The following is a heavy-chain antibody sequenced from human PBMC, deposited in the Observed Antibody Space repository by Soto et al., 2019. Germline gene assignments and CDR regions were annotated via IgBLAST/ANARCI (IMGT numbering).Heavy chain of an antibody. Sequence: QVTLKESGPVLVKPTETLTLTCTVSGFSLSNPRMGVSWIRQPPGKALEWLAHILSNDEKSYNTSLKSRLTISKDTSKSQVVLTMTNRDPVDTATYSCSRITAGTTYAFDIWGQGTMVTVSS. V-gene: IGHV2-26*01. CDR2: ILSNDEK. J-gene: IGHJ3*02. CDR1: GFSLSNPRMG. D-gene: IGHD1-1*01. CDR3: SRITAGTTYAFDI.